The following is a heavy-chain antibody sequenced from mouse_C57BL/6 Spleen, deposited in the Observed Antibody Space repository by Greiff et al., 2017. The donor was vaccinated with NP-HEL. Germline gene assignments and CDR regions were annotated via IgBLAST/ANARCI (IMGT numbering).Heavy chain of an antibody. V-gene: IGHV1-26*01. CDR2: INPNNGGT. Sequence: VQLQQSGPELVKPGASVKISCKASGYTFTDYYMNWVKQSHGKSLEWIGDINPNNGGTSYNQKFKGKATLTVDKSSSTAYMELRSLTSEDSAVYYCAQIYYGYDGYAMDYWGQGTSVTVSS. CDR1: GYTFTDYY. D-gene: IGHD2-2*01. J-gene: IGHJ4*01. CDR3: AQIYYGYDGYAMDY.